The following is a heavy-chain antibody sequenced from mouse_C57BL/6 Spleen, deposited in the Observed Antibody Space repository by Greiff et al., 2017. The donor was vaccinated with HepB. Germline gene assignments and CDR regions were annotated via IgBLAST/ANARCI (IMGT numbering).Heavy chain of an antibody. Sequence: EVKLEESGGGLVQPGGSLKLSCAASGFTFSDYYMYWVRQTPEKRLEWVAYISNGGGSTYYPDTVKGRCTISRDKAKNTLYLQMSRLKSEDTAMYYCARPHYDYDVAWFAYWGQGTLVTVSA. CDR1: GFTFSDYY. CDR2: ISNGGGST. V-gene: IGHV5-12*01. CDR3: ARPHYDYDVAWFAY. J-gene: IGHJ3*01. D-gene: IGHD2-4*01.